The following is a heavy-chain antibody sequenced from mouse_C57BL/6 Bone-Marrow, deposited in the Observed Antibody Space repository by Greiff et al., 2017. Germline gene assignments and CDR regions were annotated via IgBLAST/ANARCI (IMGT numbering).Heavy chain of an antibody. D-gene: IGHD1-1*01. CDR1: GYSFTGYY. J-gene: IGHJ4*01. CDR2: INPSTGGT. V-gene: IGHV1-42*01. Sequence: EVKLQESGPELVKPGASVKISCKASGYSFTGYYMNWVKQSPEKSLEWIGEINPSTGGTTYNQKFKAKATLTVDKSSSTSYMQLKSRTSEDSAVYYCANYYGSSSPMDYWGQGTSVTVSS. CDR3: ANYYGSSSPMDY.